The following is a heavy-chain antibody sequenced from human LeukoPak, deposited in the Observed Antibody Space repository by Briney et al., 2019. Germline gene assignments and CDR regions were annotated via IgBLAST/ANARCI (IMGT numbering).Heavy chain of an antibody. D-gene: IGHD6-6*01. V-gene: IGHV1-18*01. CDR2: ISAYNGNT. CDR1: GYTFTSHG. CDR3: ARDRSSSSAGWFDP. Sequence: ASVKVSCKASGYTFTSHGIIWVRQAPGQGLEWMGWISAYNGNTNYAQKLQGRVTMTTDTSTSTAYMELRSLRSDDTAVYYCARDRSSSSAGWFDPWGQGTLVTVSS. J-gene: IGHJ5*02.